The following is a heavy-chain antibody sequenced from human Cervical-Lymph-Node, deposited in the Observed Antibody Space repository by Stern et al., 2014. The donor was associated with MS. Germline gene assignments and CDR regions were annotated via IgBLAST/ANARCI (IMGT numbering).Heavy chain of an antibody. CDR3: ARGDRRLRAFDL. V-gene: IGHV4-61*02. D-gene: IGHD2-21*02. CDR2: IYTSGSA. CDR1: GASMTTGSYY. J-gene: IGHJ3*01. Sequence: VQLVESGPGLVKPSQTLSLTCTVSGASMTTGSYYWNWIRQPAGKGVEWIGQIYTSGSASYHPSLKNRLSMSVDKSKNQFSLILSFGTAADTAVYYCARGDRRLRAFDLWGQGTMVTVSS.